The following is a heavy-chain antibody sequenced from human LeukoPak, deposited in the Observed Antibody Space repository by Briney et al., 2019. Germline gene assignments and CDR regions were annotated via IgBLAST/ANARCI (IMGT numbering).Heavy chain of an antibody. CDR3: ARDGVQGAPRGGYFDY. J-gene: IGHJ4*02. CDR2: ISSGGSKI. Sequence: GGSLRLSCAASGFTFSSNEMNWVRQAPGKGLEWLSYISSGGSKIYYADSVKGRFTISRDNAKNSLYLQLNSLRAEDTAVYYCARDGVQGAPRGGYFDYWGQGILVTVPS. V-gene: IGHV3-48*03. CDR1: GFTFSSNE. D-gene: IGHD3-10*01.